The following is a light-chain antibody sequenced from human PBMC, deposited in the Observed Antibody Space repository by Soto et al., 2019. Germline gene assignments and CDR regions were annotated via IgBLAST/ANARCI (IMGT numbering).Light chain of an antibody. Sequence: EIVLTQSPGTLSLSPGERATLSCWASQSVSFSYLAWYQQKPGQAPRLLIYSASSRAAGIPNRFSGSGSGTDFTLTISRLEPEDFAVYYCQQYGSSPGTFGQGTKVDIK. CDR1: QSVSFSY. J-gene: IGKJ2*01. CDR3: QQYGSSPGT. V-gene: IGKV3-20*01. CDR2: SAS.